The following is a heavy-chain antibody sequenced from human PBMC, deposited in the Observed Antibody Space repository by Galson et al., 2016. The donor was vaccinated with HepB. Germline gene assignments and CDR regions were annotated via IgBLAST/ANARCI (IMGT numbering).Heavy chain of an antibody. D-gene: IGHD5-18*01. CDR1: GFTFRTHA. Sequence: SLRLSCAASGFTFRTHAVHWVRQAPGKGLEWVGDSKYYPDSVKGRFTIPRDNSKNTLYLQMNSLRPEDTAVYYCSRCVDTSMAPFDYWGQGTLLTGSS. CDR3: SRCVDTSMAPFDY. CDR2: SK. V-gene: IGHV3-30*04. J-gene: IGHJ4*02.